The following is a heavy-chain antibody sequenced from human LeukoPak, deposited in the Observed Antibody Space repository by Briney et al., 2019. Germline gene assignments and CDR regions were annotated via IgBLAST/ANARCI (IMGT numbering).Heavy chain of an antibody. CDR3: ARAWYSSSWYLPFDY. CDR1: GFTFSSYW. CDR2: INSDGSST. J-gene: IGHJ4*02. Sequence: GGSLRLSCAASGFTFSSYWMHWVRQAPGKGLVWVSRINSDGSSTSYADSVKGRFTISRDNAKNTLYLQMNSLRAEDTAVYYCARAWYSSSWYLPFDYWGQGTLVTVSA. V-gene: IGHV3-74*01. D-gene: IGHD6-13*01.